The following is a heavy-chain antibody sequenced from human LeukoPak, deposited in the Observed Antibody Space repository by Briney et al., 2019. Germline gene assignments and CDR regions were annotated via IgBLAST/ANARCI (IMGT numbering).Heavy chain of an antibody. CDR3: ARSYSSSWHVSFDY. CDR2: IWYDGSNK. V-gene: IGHV3-33*01. D-gene: IGHD6-13*01. J-gene: IGHJ4*02. Sequence: GGSLRLSCAAPGFTFSSYGMHWVRQAPGNGLEWVAVIWYDGSNKYYADSVKGRFTISRDNSKNTLYLQMNSLRAEDTAVYYCARSYSSSWHVSFDYWGQGTLVTVSS. CDR1: GFTFSSYG.